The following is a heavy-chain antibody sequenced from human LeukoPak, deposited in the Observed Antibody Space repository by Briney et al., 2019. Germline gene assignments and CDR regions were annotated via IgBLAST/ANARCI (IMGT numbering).Heavy chain of an antibody. D-gene: IGHD6-13*01. V-gene: IGHV4-34*01. CDR2: INHSGST. CDR1: GGSFSGYY. J-gene: IGHJ5*02. Sequence: SETLSLTCAVYGGSFSGYYWSWIRQPPGKGLGWIGEINHSGSTNYNPSLKSRVTISVDTSKNQFSLKLSSVTAADTAVYYCARAQDIAAAGTMWFDPWGQGTLVTVSS. CDR3: ARAQDIAAAGTMWFDP.